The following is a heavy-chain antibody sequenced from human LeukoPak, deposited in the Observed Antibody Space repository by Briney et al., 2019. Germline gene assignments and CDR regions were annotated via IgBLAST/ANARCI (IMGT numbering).Heavy chain of an antibody. D-gene: IGHD3/OR15-3a*01. Sequence: ASVKVSCKASGYTFTGYYMHWVRQAPGQGLEWMGWINPNSGGTNYAQKFQGRVTMTRDTSISTAYMELSRLRSDDTAVYYCARYGAPEAWTLEGWFDPWGQGTLVTVSS. CDR2: INPNSGGT. J-gene: IGHJ5*02. V-gene: IGHV1-2*02. CDR1: GYTFTGYY. CDR3: ARYGAPEAWTLEGWFDP.